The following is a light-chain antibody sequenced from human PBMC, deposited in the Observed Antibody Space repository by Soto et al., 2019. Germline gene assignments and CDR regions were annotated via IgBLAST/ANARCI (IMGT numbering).Light chain of an antibody. CDR2: EVN. Sequence: QSVLAHPSSVSASPGQSITISCTGTSSDVGAYTSVSWYQHHPGKAPKVIIYEVNKRPSGISNRFSGSKSVNTASLTISGLQPDDEAHYYCSSYKSDNRDYVFGTGTKLTV. J-gene: IGLJ1*01. CDR1: SSDVGAYTS. V-gene: IGLV2-14*01. CDR3: SSYKSDNRDYV.